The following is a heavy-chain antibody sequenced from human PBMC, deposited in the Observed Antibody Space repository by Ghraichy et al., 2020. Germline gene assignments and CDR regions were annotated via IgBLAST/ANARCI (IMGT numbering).Heavy chain of an antibody. CDR2: ISGSGGAT. D-gene: IGHD2-15*01. CDR3: PKAWRHCRGGTCAPYNWFDP. Sequence: GGSLRLSCAASGITFSSYAMTWVRQAPGKGLEWVSGISGSGGATYYADSVKGRCTISRDNSKNTMYLQRTSLRAEDTADYYFPKAWRHCRGGTCAPYNWFDPLGQGTLVTVSS. CDR1: GITFSSYA. J-gene: IGHJ5*02. V-gene: IGHV3-23*01.